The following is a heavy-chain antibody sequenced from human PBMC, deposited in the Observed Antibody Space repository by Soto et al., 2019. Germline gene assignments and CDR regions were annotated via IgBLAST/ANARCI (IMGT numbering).Heavy chain of an antibody. CDR2: ISSGSSDT. J-gene: IGHJ4*02. CDR3: ARVAY. Sequence: GGSLRLSCAASGFSFRNYAMSWVRQVPGKGLEWVASISSGSSDTWYADSVKGRFIISRDNAQNSLFLQMNTLRPEDTAMYYCARVAYWGPGTQVTVSS. CDR1: GFSFRNYA. V-gene: IGHV3-21*01.